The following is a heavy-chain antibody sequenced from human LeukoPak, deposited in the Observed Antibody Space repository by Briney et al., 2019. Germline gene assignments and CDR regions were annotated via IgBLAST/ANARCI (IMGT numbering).Heavy chain of an antibody. CDR1: GFTFSSYG. V-gene: IGHV3-30*03. CDR2: ISYDGSNK. CDR3: ARENRYLYTMIVVVGAFDI. D-gene: IGHD3-22*01. Sequence: PGGSLRLSCAASGFTFSSYGMHWVRQAPGKGLEWVAVISYDGSNKYYADSVKGRFTISRDNSKNTLYLQMNSLRAEDTAVYYCARENRYLYTMIVVVGAFDIWGQGTMVTVSS. J-gene: IGHJ3*02.